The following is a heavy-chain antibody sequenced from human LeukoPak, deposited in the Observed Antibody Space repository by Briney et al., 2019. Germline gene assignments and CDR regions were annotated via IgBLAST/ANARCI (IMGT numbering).Heavy chain of an antibody. J-gene: IGHJ5*02. CDR2: IYTSGST. CDR3: ARSSTNWFDP. D-gene: IGHD4/OR15-4a*01. Sequence: SETLSLTCTVSGGSISSYYWSWIRQPAGKGLEWIGRIYTSGSTYYNPSLKSRVTISVDTSRNQFSLRLSSVTAADTALYYCARSSTNWFDPWGQGTLVTVSS. CDR1: GGSISSYY. V-gene: IGHV4-4*07.